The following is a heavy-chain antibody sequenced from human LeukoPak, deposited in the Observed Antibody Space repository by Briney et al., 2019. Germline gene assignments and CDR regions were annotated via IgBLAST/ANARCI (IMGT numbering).Heavy chain of an antibody. CDR3: ARGGDIVVVTATFDY. J-gene: IGHJ4*02. V-gene: IGHV4-34*01. CDR1: GGSFSGYY. Sequence: SETLSLTCAVYGGSFSGYYWSWIRQPPGKGLEWIGEINHSGSTNYNPSLKSRVTISVDTSKNQFSLKLSSVTAADTAVYYCARGGDIVVVTATFDYWGQGTLVTVSS. CDR2: INHSGST. D-gene: IGHD2-21*02.